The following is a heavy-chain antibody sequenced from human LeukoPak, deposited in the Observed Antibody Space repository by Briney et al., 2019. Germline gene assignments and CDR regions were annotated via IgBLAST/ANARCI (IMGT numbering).Heavy chain of an antibody. V-gene: IGHV1-2*02. CDR2: INPNSGGT. CDR1: GYTFTGYY. CDR3: ARVDRLSTPLPDY. D-gene: IGHD2/OR15-2a*01. J-gene: IGHJ4*02. Sequence: ASVKVSCKASGYTFTGYYMHWVRQAPGQGLEWMGWINPNSGGTNYAQKFQGRVTMTRDTSTSTAYMELSRLRSDDTAVYYCARVDRLSTPLPDYWGQGTLVTVSS.